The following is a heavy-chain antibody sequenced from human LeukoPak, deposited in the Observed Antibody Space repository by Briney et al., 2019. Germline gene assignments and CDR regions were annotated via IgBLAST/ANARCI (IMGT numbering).Heavy chain of an antibody. D-gene: IGHD3-16*01. Sequence: GGSLRLSCAASGFTFSSYWMHWVRQAPGKGLVWVSRIHSDGSSTYYADSVKGRFTISRDNAKNSLYLQMNSLRAEDTAVYYCARDFYDYAPQGVDYWGQGTLVTVSS. J-gene: IGHJ4*02. CDR2: IHSDGSST. V-gene: IGHV3-74*01. CDR3: ARDFYDYAPQGVDY. CDR1: GFTFSSYW.